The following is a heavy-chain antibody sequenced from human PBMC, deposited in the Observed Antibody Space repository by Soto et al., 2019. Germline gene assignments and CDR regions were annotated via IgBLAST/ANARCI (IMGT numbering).Heavy chain of an antibody. CDR3: ARRHTSYYYYYMDV. CDR2: INHSGST. Sequence: QVQLQQWGAGLLKPSETLSLTCAVYGGSFSGYYWSWIRQPPGKGLEWIGEINHSGSTNYNPSPKRRVITSVDTTKSQFLLKLSSVTAADTAVYYCARRHTSYYYYYMDVWGKGTTVTVSS. CDR1: GGSFSGYY. V-gene: IGHV4-34*01. J-gene: IGHJ6*03. D-gene: IGHD2-2*02.